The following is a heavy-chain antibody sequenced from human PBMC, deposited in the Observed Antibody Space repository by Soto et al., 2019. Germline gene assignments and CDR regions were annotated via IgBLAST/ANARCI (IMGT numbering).Heavy chain of an antibody. CDR1: GGSISSGDYY. CDR3: ARNMVRGVIEFDY. V-gene: IGHV4-30-4*01. D-gene: IGHD3-10*01. Sequence: PSETLSLTCTVSGGSISSGDYYWSWIRQPPGKGLEWIGYIYYSGSTYYNPSLKSRVTISVDTSKNQFSLKLSSVTAADTAVYYCARNMVRGVIEFDYWGQGTLVTVSS. CDR2: IYYSGST. J-gene: IGHJ4*02.